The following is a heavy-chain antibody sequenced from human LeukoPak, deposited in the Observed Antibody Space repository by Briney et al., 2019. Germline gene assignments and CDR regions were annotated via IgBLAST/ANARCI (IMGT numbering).Heavy chain of an antibody. CDR3: ARGSYSYGAGLYYFDY. V-gene: IGHV1-69*13. J-gene: IGHJ4*02. D-gene: IGHD5-18*01. CDR2: IIPIFGTA. Sequence: SVKVSCKASGGTFSSYAISWVRQAPGQGLEWMGGIIPIFGTANYAQKFQGRVTITADESTSTAYMELSRLRSDDTAVYYCARGSYSYGAGLYYFDYWGQGTLVTVSS. CDR1: GGTFSSYA.